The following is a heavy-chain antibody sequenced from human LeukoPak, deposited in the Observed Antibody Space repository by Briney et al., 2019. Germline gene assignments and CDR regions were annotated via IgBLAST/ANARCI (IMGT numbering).Heavy chain of an antibody. CDR2: INPSGGST. CDR1: GGTFTTYY. Sequence: ASVKVSCKASGGTFTTYYMHWVRQAPGQGLEWMGIINPSGGSTSYAQKFQGRVTMTRDTSTSTVYMELSSLKSEDTAVYFCARAGRNSNNDYWGQGTLVTVSS. CDR3: ARAGRNSNNDY. V-gene: IGHV1-46*01. J-gene: IGHJ4*02. D-gene: IGHD4-11*01.